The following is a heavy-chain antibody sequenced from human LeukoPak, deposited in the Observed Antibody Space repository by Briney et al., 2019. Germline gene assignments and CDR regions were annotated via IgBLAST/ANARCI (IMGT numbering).Heavy chain of an antibody. CDR3: ARVTYYYDSSGYYYVGHFDY. CDR1: GYTFTGYY. J-gene: IGHJ4*02. Sequence: ASVKVSCKASGYTFTGYYMHWVRQAPGQGLEWVGWINPNSGGTNYAQKLQGRVTMTTDTSTSTAYMELRSLRSDDTAVYYCARVTYYYDSSGYYYVGHFDYWGQGTLVTVSS. V-gene: IGHV1-2*02. D-gene: IGHD3-22*01. CDR2: INPNSGGT.